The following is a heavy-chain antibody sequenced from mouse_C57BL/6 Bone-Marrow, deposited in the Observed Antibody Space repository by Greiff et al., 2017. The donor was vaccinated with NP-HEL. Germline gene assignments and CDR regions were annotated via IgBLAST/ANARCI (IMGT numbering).Heavy chain of an antibody. CDR3: ASGDYYGSFYYAMDY. D-gene: IGHD1-1*01. Sequence: QVQLQQPGAELVRPGSSVKLSCKASGYTFTSYWMHWVKQRPIQGLEWIGNIDPSDSETHYNQKFKDKATLTVDKSSSTAYMQLSSLTSEDSAVYYCASGDYYGSFYYAMDYWGQGTSVTVSS. CDR2: IDPSDSET. V-gene: IGHV1-52*01. J-gene: IGHJ4*01. CDR1: GYTFTSYW.